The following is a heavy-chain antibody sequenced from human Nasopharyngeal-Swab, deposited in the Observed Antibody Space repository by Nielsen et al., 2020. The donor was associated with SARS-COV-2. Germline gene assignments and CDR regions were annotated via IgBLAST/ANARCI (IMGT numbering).Heavy chain of an antibody. V-gene: IGHV3-23*01. D-gene: IGHD3-10*01. CDR2: ISGSGGST. CDR1: GFTFSSYA. CDR3: SRGAVRGITGSPRGIYGMDV. Sequence: GESLKISCAASGFTFSSYAMSWVRQAPGKGLEWVSAISGSGGSTYYADSVKGRFTISRDNSKNTLYLQMNSLRAEDTAVYFCSRGAVRGITGSPRGIYGMDVWGQGTTVAVSS. J-gene: IGHJ6*02.